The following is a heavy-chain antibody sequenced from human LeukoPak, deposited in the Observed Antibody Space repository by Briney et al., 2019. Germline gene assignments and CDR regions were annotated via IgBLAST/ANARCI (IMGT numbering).Heavy chain of an antibody. J-gene: IGHJ3*02. D-gene: IGHD3-10*01. Sequence: SETLSLTCTVSGGSISSYYWSWIRQPAGKGLEWIGRIYTSGSTNYNPSLRSRVTMSVDTSKNQFSLKLSSVTAADTAVYYCARNMVRGVSGAFDIWGQGTMVTVSS. V-gene: IGHV4-4*07. CDR1: GGSISSYY. CDR3: ARNMVRGVSGAFDI. CDR2: IYTSGST.